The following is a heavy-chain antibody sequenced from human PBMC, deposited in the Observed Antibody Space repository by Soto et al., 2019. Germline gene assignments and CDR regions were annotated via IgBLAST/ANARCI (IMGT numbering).Heavy chain of an antibody. V-gene: IGHV4-59*08. CDR2: IYYGGNT. CDR1: GDSIRSYY. D-gene: IGHD3-9*01. CDR3: ARSYYDILTGYHYYFDY. J-gene: IGHJ4*02. Sequence: SETLSLTCTVSGDSIRSYYWSWIRQPPGKGLEWIGQIYYGGNTNYNPSLKSRVIISLDTSKNQFSLEVRSVTAADTAVYYCARSYYDILTGYHYYFDYWGQGTRVTVSS.